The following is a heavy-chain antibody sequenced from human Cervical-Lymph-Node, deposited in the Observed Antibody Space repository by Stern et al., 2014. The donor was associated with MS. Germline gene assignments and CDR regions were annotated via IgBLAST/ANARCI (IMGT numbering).Heavy chain of an antibody. CDR1: GFSFSGYW. D-gene: IGHD6-19*01. J-gene: IGHJ4*02. CDR2: IYPGDSDT. CDR3: ARSPSLSGWPGYFDY. Sequence: EVHLVESGAEVKKPGESLKISCKGSGFSFSGYWIGWVRQMPGKGLEWMGIIYPGDSDTTYSPSFQGQVTISADKSSNTAYLQWRSLRASDSAMFYCARSPSLSGWPGYFDYWGQGTLVTVSS. V-gene: IGHV5-51*03.